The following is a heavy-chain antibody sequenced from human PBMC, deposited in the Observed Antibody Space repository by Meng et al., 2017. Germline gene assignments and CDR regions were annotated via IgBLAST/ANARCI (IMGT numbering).Heavy chain of an antibody. V-gene: IGHV1-69*01. Sequence: GQLVQAGAEVRKPGSSVKVSCKASGGTFSSYAISWVRQAPGQGLEWMGGTIPIFGTANYAQKFQGRVTITADESTSTAYMELSSLRSEDTAVYYCARGGYSYGLWFDPWGQGTLVTVSS. J-gene: IGHJ5*02. CDR3: ARGGYSYGLWFDP. CDR1: GGTFSSYA. CDR2: TIPIFGTA. D-gene: IGHD5-18*01.